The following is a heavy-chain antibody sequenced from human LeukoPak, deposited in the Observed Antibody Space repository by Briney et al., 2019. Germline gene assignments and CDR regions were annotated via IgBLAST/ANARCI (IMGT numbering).Heavy chain of an antibody. D-gene: IGHD3-10*01. CDR2: INSDGSST. Sequence: GGSLRLSCAASGFTFSSYWMHWVRQAPGKGLVWVSRINSDGSSTFYADSVKGRFTTSRDNAENTVYLQTNSLRAHHTAVYYCARIPGGSGSQYDYWGQGTLVIVSS. J-gene: IGHJ4*02. CDR3: ARIPGGSGSQYDY. CDR1: GFTFSSYW. V-gene: IGHV3-74*01.